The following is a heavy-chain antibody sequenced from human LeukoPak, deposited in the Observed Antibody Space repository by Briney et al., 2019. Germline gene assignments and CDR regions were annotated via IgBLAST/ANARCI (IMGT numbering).Heavy chain of an antibody. Sequence: GGSLRLSCAASGFTISSYGMHWVRQAPGKGLEWVAVISYDGSNKYYADSVKGRFTISRDNSMNTLYLQMNSLRDEDTAVYYCAQAWRWLQLNYWGQGTLVTVS. J-gene: IGHJ4*02. D-gene: IGHD5-24*01. CDR1: GFTISSYG. CDR3: AQAWRWLQLNY. V-gene: IGHV3-30*18. CDR2: ISYDGSNK.